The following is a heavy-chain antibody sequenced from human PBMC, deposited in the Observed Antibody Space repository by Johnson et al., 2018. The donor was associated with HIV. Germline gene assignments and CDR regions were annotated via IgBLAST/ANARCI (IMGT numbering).Heavy chain of an antibody. V-gene: IGHV3-30*18. CDR1: GFTFSSYG. CDR2: ISYDGSNK. D-gene: IGHD4-23*01. Sequence: VQLVESGGGVVQPGRSLRLSCAASGFTFSSYGMHWVRQAPGKGLEWLAVISYDGSNKYYADSVRGRFTISRKNSKNTLYLQMNSLRAEDTAVYYCAKVGATVVTPRGEAFDIWGQGAMVTVSS. CDR3: AKVGATVVTPRGEAFDI. J-gene: IGHJ3*02.